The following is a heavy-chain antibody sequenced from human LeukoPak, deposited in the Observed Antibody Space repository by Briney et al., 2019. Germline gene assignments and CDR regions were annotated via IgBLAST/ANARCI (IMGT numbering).Heavy chain of an antibody. J-gene: IGHJ4*02. D-gene: IGHD2-15*01. V-gene: IGHV3-74*01. Sequence: GGSLRLSCAASGFTFSSYWMHWVRQAPGKGRVWVSRINSDGSRTSYADFVKGRFTISRDNAKNTLYLQMNSLRAEDTAVYYCARGEGCSGGSCYGYCFDYWGQGTLVTVSS. CDR3: ARGEGCSGGSCYGYCFDY. CDR2: INSDGSRT. CDR1: GFTFSSYW.